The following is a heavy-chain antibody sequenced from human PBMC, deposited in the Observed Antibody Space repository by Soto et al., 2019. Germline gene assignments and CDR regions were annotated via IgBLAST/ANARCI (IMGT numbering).Heavy chain of an antibody. V-gene: IGHV1-3*01. J-gene: IGHJ6*02. CDR2: INAGNGNT. CDR1: GYTFTSYA. D-gene: IGHD2-15*01. CDR3: ARYRHCSGDSCNYYYIMDL. Sequence: ASVKVSCKSSGYTFTSYAMHCVRQAPGQRLEWMGWINAGNGNTEYAQKFQGRVTITRDASASTAYMELSSLRSDDTATYFCARYRHCSGDSCNYYYIMDLWGQGTTVTVSS.